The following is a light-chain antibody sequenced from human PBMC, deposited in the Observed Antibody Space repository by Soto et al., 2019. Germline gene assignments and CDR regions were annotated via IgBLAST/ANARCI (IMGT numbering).Light chain of an antibody. Sequence: QSALTQPASVSGSPGQSITISCTGTSSDVGSYNLVSWYQQHPGKAHKLMIYEGSKRPSGVSNRFSGSKSGNTASLTISGPQAEDEADYYCCSYAGSSTFVFGTGTKVTVL. V-gene: IGLV2-23*01. CDR1: SSDVGSYNL. CDR3: CSYAGSSTFV. J-gene: IGLJ1*01. CDR2: EGS.